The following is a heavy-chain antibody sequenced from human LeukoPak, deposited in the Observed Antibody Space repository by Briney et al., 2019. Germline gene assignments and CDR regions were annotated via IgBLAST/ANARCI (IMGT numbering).Heavy chain of an antibody. V-gene: IGHV1-18*01. CDR3: ARVSNSGSYNY. CDR2: ISAYNGNT. CDR1: GYTFTSYG. D-gene: IGHD1-26*01. Sequence: ASVKVTCKASGYTFTSYGIGWVRQAPGQGLEWMGWISAYNGNTNYAQKLQGRVTMTTDTSTSTAYMELRSLRSDDTAVYYCARVSNSGSYNYWGQGTLVTVSS. J-gene: IGHJ4*02.